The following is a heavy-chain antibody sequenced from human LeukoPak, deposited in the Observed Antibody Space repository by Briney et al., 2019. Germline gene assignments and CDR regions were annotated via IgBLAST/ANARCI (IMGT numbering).Heavy chain of an antibody. D-gene: IGHD4-11*01. CDR2: IHYSGST. J-gene: IGHJ6*03. V-gene: IGHV4-39*01. CDR3: ARLRRTAVTTYNYYHYMDV. CDR1: GASISSGSYY. Sequence: PSETLSLTCTVSGASISSGSYYWVWIRQPPGKGLEWIGSIHYSGSTDYNPSLNYRVTVSVDTSKNQFSLQLSSVTAADTAVYYCARLRRTAVTTYNYYHYMDVWGKGTTVTVSS.